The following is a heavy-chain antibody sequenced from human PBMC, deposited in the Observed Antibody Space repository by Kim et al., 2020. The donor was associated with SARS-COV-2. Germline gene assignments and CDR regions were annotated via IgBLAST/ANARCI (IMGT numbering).Heavy chain of an antibody. CDR3: ARSRGVVYYYYGMDV. CDR1: GFTFSSYE. J-gene: IGHJ6*02. D-gene: IGHD3-3*01. V-gene: IGHV3-48*03. CDR2: ISSSGSTI. Sequence: GGSLRLSCAASGFTFSSYEMNWVRQAPGKGLEWVSYISSSGSTIYYADSVKGRFTISRDNAKNSLYLQMNSLRAEDTAVYYCARSRGVVYYYYGMDVWGPGTTVTVSS.